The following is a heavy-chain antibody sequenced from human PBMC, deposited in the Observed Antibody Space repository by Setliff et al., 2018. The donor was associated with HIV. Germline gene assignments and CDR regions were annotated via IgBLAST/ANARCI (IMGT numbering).Heavy chain of an antibody. Sequence: SETLSLTCTVSGGSISTSYWNWIRQPPGKGLEWIAYIYISGTTNYNPSLKSRVTISLDTSRNQFSLKLGSVTAADTAMYYCAREHCSGGSCNDFDIWGQGTMVTVSS. CDR3: AREHCSGGSCNDFDI. J-gene: IGHJ3*02. CDR1: GGSISTSY. CDR2: IYISGTT. V-gene: IGHV4-4*09. D-gene: IGHD2-15*01.